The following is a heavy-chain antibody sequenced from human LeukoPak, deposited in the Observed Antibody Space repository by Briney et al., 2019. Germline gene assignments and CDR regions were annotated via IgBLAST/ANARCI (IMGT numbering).Heavy chain of an antibody. CDR2: ISWNSGTI. CDR3: AKGNSGSYSLDWFDP. V-gene: IGHV3-9*03. J-gene: IGHJ5*02. CDR1: GFTFDGYA. D-gene: IGHD5-12*01. Sequence: GGSLRLSCAASGFTFDGYAMHWVRQAPGKGLEWVSGISWNSGTIGYADSVKGRFTISRDNAKNSLYLQMNSLRAEDMAFYYCAKGNSGSYSLDWFDPWGQGTLVTVSS.